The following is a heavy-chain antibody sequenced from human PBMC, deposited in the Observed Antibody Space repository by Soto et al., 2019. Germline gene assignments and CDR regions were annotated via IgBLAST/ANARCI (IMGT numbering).Heavy chain of an antibody. V-gene: IGHV1-69*13. CDR3: ARDLREYYGSGSYYYYYGMDV. D-gene: IGHD3-10*01. CDR2: IIPIFGTA. J-gene: IGHJ6*02. CDR1: GGTFSSYA. Sequence: GASVKVSCKASGGTFSSYAISWVRQAPGQGLEWMGGIIPIFGTANYAQKFQGRVTITADESTSTAYMELSSLRSEDTAVYYCARDLREYYGSGSYYYYYGMDVWGQGTTVTVSS.